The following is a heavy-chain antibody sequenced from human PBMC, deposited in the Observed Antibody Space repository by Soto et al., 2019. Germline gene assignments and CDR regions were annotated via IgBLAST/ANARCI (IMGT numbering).Heavy chain of an antibody. V-gene: IGHV3-30*18. D-gene: IGHD6-25*01. Sequence: PGGSLRLSCAASGFTFSSYGMHWVRQAPGKGLEWVAVISYDGSNKNYADSVKGRFTISRDNSKNTLYLQMNSLRAEDTAVYYCAKDDREVGLGYSSAAPLDYWGQGTLVTVSS. CDR2: ISYDGSNK. J-gene: IGHJ4*02. CDR1: GFTFSSYG. CDR3: AKDDREVGLGYSSAAPLDY.